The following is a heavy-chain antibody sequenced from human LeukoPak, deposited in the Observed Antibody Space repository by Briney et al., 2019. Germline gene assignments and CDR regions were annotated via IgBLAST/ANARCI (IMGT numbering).Heavy chain of an antibody. J-gene: IGHJ6*02. CDR1: GGSISSYY. CDR3: ARVPYYYDSSGYYFYYYYGMDV. Sequence: PSETLSLTCTVSGGSISSYYWSWIRQPPGKGLEWIGYIYYSGSTNYNPSLKSRVTISVDTSKNQFSLKLSSVTAADTAVYYCARVPYYYDSSGYYFYYYYGMDVWGQGTTVTVSS. V-gene: IGHV4-59*01. D-gene: IGHD3-22*01. CDR2: IYYSGST.